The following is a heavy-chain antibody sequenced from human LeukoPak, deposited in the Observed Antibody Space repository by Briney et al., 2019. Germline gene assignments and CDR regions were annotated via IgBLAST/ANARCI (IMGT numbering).Heavy chain of an antibody. V-gene: IGHV3-30*03. CDR1: GFSLSNYG. J-gene: IGHJ4*02. D-gene: IGHD2-21*02. CDR3: AIGGLTTIDY. CDR2: MSSDGRNQ. Sequence: GGSLRLSCAASGFSLSNYGTHRVRQAPGKGLEWVAVMSSDGRNQHYADSVKGRFTLSRDNSRNTLYLQMNSLRAEDTAIYYCAIGGLTTIDYWGQGTLVTVSS.